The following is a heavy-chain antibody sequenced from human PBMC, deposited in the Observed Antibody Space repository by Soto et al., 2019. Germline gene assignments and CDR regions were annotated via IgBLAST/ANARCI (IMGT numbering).Heavy chain of an antibody. D-gene: IGHD1-7*01. CDR3: AKNQERELPRVIDF. CDR1: GFRFSGYG. V-gene: IGHV3-30*18. CDR2: ISNDGSNK. J-gene: IGHJ4*02. Sequence: PGGSLRLSCAASGFRFSGYGMHWVRQAPGKGLEWLAAISNDGSNKYYGDSVKGRFTISRDNSKNTLYLQINSLRAEDTALYYCAKNQERELPRVIDFWGQGTLVTVSS.